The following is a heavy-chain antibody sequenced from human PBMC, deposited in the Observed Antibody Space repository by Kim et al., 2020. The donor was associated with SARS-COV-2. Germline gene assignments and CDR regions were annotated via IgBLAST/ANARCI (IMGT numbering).Heavy chain of an antibody. V-gene: IGHV1-46*01. J-gene: IGHJ6*02. CDR1: GYTFTSYY. CDR3: ARDPGYSSSWYVRGSYGMDV. CDR2: INPSGGST. Sequence: ASVKVSCKASGYTFTSYYMHWVRQAPGQGLEWMGIINPSGGSTSYAQKFQGRVTMTRDTSTSTVYMELSSLRSEDTAVYYCARDPGYSSSWYVRGSYGMDVWGQGTTVPVSS. D-gene: IGHD6-13*01.